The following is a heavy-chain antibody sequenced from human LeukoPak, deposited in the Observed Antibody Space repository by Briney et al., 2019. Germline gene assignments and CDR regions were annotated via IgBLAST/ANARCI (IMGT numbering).Heavy chain of an antibody. V-gene: IGHV4-59*12. J-gene: IGHJ6*03. CDR1: GGSISSYY. Sequence: SETLSLTCTVSGGSISSYYWTWIRQPPGEGLEWIGYIYNSGSTNYNPSLESRVTISVDTSKNQFSLKLSSVTAADTAVYYCARDKAVGYYGSGSYYTRPYYYMDVWGKGTTVTVSS. CDR2: IYNSGST. D-gene: IGHD3-10*01. CDR3: ARDKAVGYYGSGSYYTRPYYYMDV.